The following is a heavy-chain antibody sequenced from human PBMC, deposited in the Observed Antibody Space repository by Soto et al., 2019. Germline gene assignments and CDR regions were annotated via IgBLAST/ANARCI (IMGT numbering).Heavy chain of an antibody. CDR2: ISGSGDTT. D-gene: IGHD2-8*01. J-gene: IGHJ4*02. CDR3: AGGLYYGQNDF. CDR1: GFTFSSSA. V-gene: IGHV3-23*01. Sequence: EVQLLESGGGLVQPGGSLRLSCAASGFTFSSSAMRWVRQAPGKGLNWVSAISGSGDTTHYADSVKGRFTISRDNSKNTLYLQMNSLRAEDTAIYYCAGGLYYGQNDFWGQGTLVTVSS.